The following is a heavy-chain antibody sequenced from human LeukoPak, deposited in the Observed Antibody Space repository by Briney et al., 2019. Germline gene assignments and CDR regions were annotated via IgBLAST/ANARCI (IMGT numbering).Heavy chain of an antibody. CDR1: GGSISSYF. J-gene: IGHJ4*02. D-gene: IGHD4-17*01. CDR3: ARTYGDYVLDFDY. V-gene: IGHV4-59*08. CDR2: IYYTGST. Sequence: SETLSLTCTVSGGSISSYFWSWIRQPPGKGLEWIGYIYYTGSTNYNPSLKSRVTVSVDTSKNQFSLKLTSVTAADTAVYYCARTYGDYVLDFDYWGQGTLVTVSS.